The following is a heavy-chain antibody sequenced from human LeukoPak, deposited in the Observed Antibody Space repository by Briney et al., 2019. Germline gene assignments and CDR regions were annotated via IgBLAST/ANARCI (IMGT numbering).Heavy chain of an antibody. Sequence: ASVTVSCTASGYTFTSYYMHWVRQPPGQGLEWMGIINPSGGSTSYAQKFQGRVTMTRDMSTSTVYMELSSLRSEDTAVYYCARANYYDSSGYYDGDAFDIWGQGTMVTVSS. V-gene: IGHV1-46*01. CDR2: INPSGGST. D-gene: IGHD3-22*01. CDR3: ARANYYDSSGYYDGDAFDI. J-gene: IGHJ3*02. CDR1: GYTFTSYY.